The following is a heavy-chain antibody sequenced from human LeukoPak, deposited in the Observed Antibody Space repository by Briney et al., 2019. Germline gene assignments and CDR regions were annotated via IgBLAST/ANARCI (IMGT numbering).Heavy chain of an antibody. V-gene: IGHV3-48*03. CDR2: ISSSGSTI. D-gene: IGHD4-17*01. CDR1: GFTFSSYE. Sequence: GGSLRLSCAASGFTFSSYEMNWVRQAPGKGLEWVSYISSSGSTIYYADSVKGRFTISRDNAKNSLYLQMNGLRAEDTAVYYCARDLGTTVTTYLDYWGQGTLVTVSS. J-gene: IGHJ4*02. CDR3: ARDLGTTVTTYLDY.